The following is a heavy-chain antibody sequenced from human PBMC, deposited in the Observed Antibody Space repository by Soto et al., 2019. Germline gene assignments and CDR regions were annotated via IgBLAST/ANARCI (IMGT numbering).Heavy chain of an antibody. CDR2: IYYSGST. J-gene: IGHJ5*02. Sequence: QVQLQESGPGLVKPSQTLSLTCTVSGGSISSGGYYWSWIRQHPGKGLEWIGYIYYSGSTYYNPSLKSQVTISVDTSKNQFSLKLSSVTAADTAVYYCAREGYDILTGPTNWFDPWGQGTLVTVSS. D-gene: IGHD3-9*01. CDR3: AREGYDILTGPTNWFDP. CDR1: GGSISSGGYY. V-gene: IGHV4-31*01.